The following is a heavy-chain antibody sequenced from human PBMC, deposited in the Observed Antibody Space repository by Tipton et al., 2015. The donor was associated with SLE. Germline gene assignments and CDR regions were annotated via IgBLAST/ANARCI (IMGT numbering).Heavy chain of an antibody. V-gene: IGHV1-18*01. CDR3: ARGSTYYYDSSGEAGFQH. CDR2: ISPYNGNT. J-gene: IGHJ1*01. Sequence: QLVQSGAEVKEPGASVKVSCKASGYNFPGYGISWVRQAPGQGLEWMGWISPYNGNTHYGQRLQGRLTMTTDTSTSTAYMELRSLRSDDTAVYYCARGSTYYYDSSGEAGFQHWGQGTLVTVSS. D-gene: IGHD3-22*01. CDR1: GYNFPGYG.